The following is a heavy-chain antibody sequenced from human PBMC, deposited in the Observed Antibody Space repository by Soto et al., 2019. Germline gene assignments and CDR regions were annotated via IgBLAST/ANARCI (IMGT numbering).Heavy chain of an antibody. V-gene: IGHV3-33*01. CDR2: IWYDGSNK. CDR3: ARGDYDFWSGYWDYYYYYGMDV. J-gene: IGHJ6*02. Sequence: GGSLRLSCAASGFTFSSYGMHWVRQAPGKGLEWVAVIWYDGSNKYYADSVKGRFTISRDNSKNTLYLQMNSLRAEDTAVYYCARGDYDFWSGYWDYYYYYGMDVWGQGTTVTVSS. CDR1: GFTFSSYG. D-gene: IGHD3-3*01.